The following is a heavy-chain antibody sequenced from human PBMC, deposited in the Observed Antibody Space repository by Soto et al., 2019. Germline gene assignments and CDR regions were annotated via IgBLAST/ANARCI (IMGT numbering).Heavy chain of an antibody. CDR2: INAGNGNT. Sequence: QVQLVQSGAEVKKPGASVKVSCKASGYTFTSYAMHWVRQAPGQRLEWMGWINAGNGNTKYSQMFQGRVTITRDTCASTAYIELGSLRSEDTAVYYCARVLGIAVARYSDPDYWGQGTLVTVSS. J-gene: IGHJ4*02. D-gene: IGHD6-19*01. CDR3: ARVLGIAVARYSDPDY. V-gene: IGHV1-3*01. CDR1: GYTFTSYA.